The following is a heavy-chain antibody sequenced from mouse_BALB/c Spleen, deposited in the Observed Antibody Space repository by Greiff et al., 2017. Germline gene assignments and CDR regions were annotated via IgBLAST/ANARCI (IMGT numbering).Heavy chain of an antibody. CDR1: GFTFSSYG. J-gene: IGHJ1*01. D-gene: IGHD1-1*01. CDR2: ISSGGSYT. Sequence: EVKLVESGGDLVKPGGSLKLSCAASGFTFSSYGMSWVRQTPDKRLEWVATISSGGSYTYYPDSVKGRFTISRDNAKNTLYLQMSSLKSKDTAMYYCARTTVVAPYWYFDVWGAGTTVTVSS. CDR3: ARTTVVAPYWYFDV. V-gene: IGHV5-6*01.